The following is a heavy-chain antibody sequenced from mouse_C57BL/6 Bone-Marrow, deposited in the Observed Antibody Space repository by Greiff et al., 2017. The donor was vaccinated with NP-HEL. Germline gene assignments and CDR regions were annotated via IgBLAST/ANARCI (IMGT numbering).Heavy chain of an antibody. CDR2: ISSGGSYT. J-gene: IGHJ2*01. V-gene: IGHV5-6*01. CDR1: GFTFSSYG. CDR3: ARHFYGSSWYFDY. Sequence: EVHLVESGGDLVKPGGSLKLSCAASGFTFSSYGMSWVRQTPDKRLEWVATISSGGSYTYYPDSVKGRFTISRDNAKNTLYLQMSSLKSEDTAMYYCARHFYGSSWYFDYWGQGTTLTVSS. D-gene: IGHD1-1*01.